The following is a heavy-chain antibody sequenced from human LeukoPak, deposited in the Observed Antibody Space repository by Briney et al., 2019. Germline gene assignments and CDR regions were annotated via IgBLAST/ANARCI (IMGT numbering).Heavy chain of an antibody. CDR2: ISYDGSNK. CDR1: GFTFSSYA. D-gene: IGHD5-18*01. V-gene: IGHV3-30*10. CDR3: ARTNEYSSGMGYFQH. Sequence: GGSLRLSCAASGFTFSSYAIHWVRQAPGKGLEWVAVISYDGSNKYYIDSVKGRLTISRDNSKNTLYLQMNSLRAEDTAVYYCARTNEYSSGMGYFQHWGQGTLVTVSS. J-gene: IGHJ1*01.